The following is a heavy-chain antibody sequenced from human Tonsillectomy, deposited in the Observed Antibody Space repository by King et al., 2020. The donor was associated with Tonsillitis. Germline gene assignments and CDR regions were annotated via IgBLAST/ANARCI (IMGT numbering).Heavy chain of an antibody. J-gene: IGHJ4*02. Sequence: QLVQSGAEVKKPGASVKVSCKASGYTFTDSYIHWVRQAPGQGLEWMGWVKSDRGGTKFAQKFQGRVTMTRDTSISTAYMELSRLRSDDTAFYYCARDGKRGFGESWGQGTLVIVSS. CDR2: VKSDRGGT. CDR1: GYTFTDSY. D-gene: IGHD3-10*01. CDR3: ARDGKRGFGES. V-gene: IGHV1-2*02.